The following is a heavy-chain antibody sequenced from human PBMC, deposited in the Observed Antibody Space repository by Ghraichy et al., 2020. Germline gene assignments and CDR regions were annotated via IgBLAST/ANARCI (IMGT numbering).Heavy chain of an antibody. D-gene: IGHD3-10*01. Sequence: ASVKVSCKASGYSFTSYAMSWVRQAPGQGPEWMGWINTNSGNPTFAPGFTGRFVFSLDTSVSTAYLQISSLKAEDTAVYYCATTMVRGVHSRSFDHWGQGTLVTVSS. V-gene: IGHV7-4-1*02. CDR3: ATTMVRGVHSRSFDH. J-gene: IGHJ4*02. CDR1: GYSFTSYA. CDR2: INTNSGNP.